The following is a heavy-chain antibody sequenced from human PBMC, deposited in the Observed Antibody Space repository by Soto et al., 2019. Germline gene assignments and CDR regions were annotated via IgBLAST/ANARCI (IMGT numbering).Heavy chain of an antibody. Sequence: GASVKVSCKASGYTFTSYGISWVRQAPGQGLEWMGWISAYNGNTNYAQKLQGRVTMTTDTSTSTACMELRSLRSDDTAVYYCARGRGTYYYDSSGYYGAAFDIWGQGTMVTVSS. V-gene: IGHV1-18*01. CDR2: ISAYNGNT. CDR1: GYTFTSYG. CDR3: ARGRGTYYYDSSGYYGAAFDI. J-gene: IGHJ3*02. D-gene: IGHD3-22*01.